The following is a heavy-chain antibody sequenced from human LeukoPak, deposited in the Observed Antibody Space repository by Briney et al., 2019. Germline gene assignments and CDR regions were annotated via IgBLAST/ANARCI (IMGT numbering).Heavy chain of an antibody. D-gene: IGHD5-24*01. J-gene: IGHJ6*02. V-gene: IGHV1-69*04. CDR2: IIPILGIA. CDR1: GGTFSSYA. CDR3: AINPRDEMATIINYYGMDV. Sequence: ASVKVSCKASGGTFSSYAISWVRQAPRQGLEWMGMIIPILGIANYAQKFQGRVTITADKSTSTAYMELSSLRSEDTAVYYCAINPRDEMATIINYYGMDVWGQGTTVTVSS.